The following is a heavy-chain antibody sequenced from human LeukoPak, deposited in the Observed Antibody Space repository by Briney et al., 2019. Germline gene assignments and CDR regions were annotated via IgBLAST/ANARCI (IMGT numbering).Heavy chain of an antibody. V-gene: IGHV3-23*01. CDR1: GFTFSSYA. CDR3: AKKFLERHRGSFDY. D-gene: IGHD1-1*01. CDR2: ISGSGGST. Sequence: GGSLRLSCAASGFTFSSYAMSWVRQAPGEGLEWVSAISGSGGSTYYADSVKGRFTISRDNSKNTLYLQMNSLRAEDTAVYSCAKKFLERHRGSFDYWGQGTLVTVSS. J-gene: IGHJ4*02.